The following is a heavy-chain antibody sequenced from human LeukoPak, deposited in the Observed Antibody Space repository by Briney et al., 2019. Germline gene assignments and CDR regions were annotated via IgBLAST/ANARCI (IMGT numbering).Heavy chain of an antibody. CDR2: TNPNNGGT. D-gene: IGHD4-23*01. J-gene: IGHJ4*02. CDR1: GYTFTGYY. CDR3: ARSRTTGVGPPI. Sequence: GASVKVSCKASGYTFTGYYMHWVRQAPGQAFEWMGWTNPNNGGTNYAQKFQGRVTLTRDTSISTAYMELSRLTSDDTAVYYCARSRTTGVGPPIWGQGTLVTVSS. V-gene: IGHV1-2*02.